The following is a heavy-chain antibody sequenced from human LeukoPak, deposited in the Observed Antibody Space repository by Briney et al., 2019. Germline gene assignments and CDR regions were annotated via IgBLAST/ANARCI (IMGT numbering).Heavy chain of an antibody. Sequence: GRSLRLSCAVSGFTFSSYGMHWVRQAPGKWLEWVAVISYDGSNKYYADSVKGRFTVSRDNPKNTLNLQLDSLRVEDTAVYYCARHGSGRNYYDPLDYWGQGTLVTVSS. J-gene: IGHJ4*02. CDR3: ARHGSGRNYYDPLDY. CDR2: ISYDGSNK. D-gene: IGHD1-26*01. V-gene: IGHV3-30*03. CDR1: GFTFSSYG.